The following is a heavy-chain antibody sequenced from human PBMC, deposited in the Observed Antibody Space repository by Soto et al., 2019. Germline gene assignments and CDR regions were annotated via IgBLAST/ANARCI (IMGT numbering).Heavy chain of an antibody. CDR2: INQDESER. V-gene: IGHV3-7*01. CDR3: VRHDFSTYTVPIDV. CDR1: GFSFSNYW. Sequence: GGSLRLSCAASGFSFSNYWMTWVRQAPGKGLEWVANINQDESERYFVDSVKGRFTISRDNAKNSVYLQMNSVRAEDTAVYYCVRHDFSTYTVPIDVLRKGTTVTVPS. D-gene: IGHD3-16*01. J-gene: IGHJ6*03.